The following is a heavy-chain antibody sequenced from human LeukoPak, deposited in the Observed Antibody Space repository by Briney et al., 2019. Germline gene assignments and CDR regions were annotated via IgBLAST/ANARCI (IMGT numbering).Heavy chain of an antibody. V-gene: IGHV3-49*04. CDR3: SRSDYYGSGSYHQYYYGMDV. CDR1: GLTFGDYA. Sequence: GGSLRLSCTGSGLTFGDYALTWVRQAPGKGLEWVGFIRSKPYSGTTEYAASVTGRFTISRDDSKSIAYLQMNSLKTEDSAVYYCSRSDYYGSGSYHQYYYGMDVWGQGTTVTVSS. D-gene: IGHD3-10*01. CDR2: IRSKPYSGTT. J-gene: IGHJ6*02.